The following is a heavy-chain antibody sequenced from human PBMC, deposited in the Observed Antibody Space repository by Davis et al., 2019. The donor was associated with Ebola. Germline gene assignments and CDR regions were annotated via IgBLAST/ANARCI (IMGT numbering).Heavy chain of an antibody. CDR2: ISADGTNK. CDR1: GFTSA. Sequence: GGSLRLSCAASGFTSAMHWVRQATGKGLEWVAFISADGTNKYYTDSVKGRFTISRDNSKNTVYLQMNSLRVEDTAVYYCARPGDFQTILNGVDVWGQGTTVTVSS. D-gene: IGHD3-3*02. V-gene: IGHV3-30*12. CDR3: ARPGDFQTILNGVDV. J-gene: IGHJ6*02.